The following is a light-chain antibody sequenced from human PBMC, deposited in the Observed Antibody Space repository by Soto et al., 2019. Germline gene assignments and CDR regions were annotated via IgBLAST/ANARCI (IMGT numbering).Light chain of an antibody. CDR2: GAS. CDR3: QQYGSSPTT. CDR1: QSVSSSY. V-gene: IGKV3-20*01. J-gene: IGKJ1*01. Sequence: EFVLRQSPGTLSLSPGERATLSCRASQSVSSSYLAWYQQKPGQAPRLLIYGASSRATGIPDRFSGSGSGTDFTLTISRLEPEDCAVYYCQQYGSSPTTFGQGTKVDI.